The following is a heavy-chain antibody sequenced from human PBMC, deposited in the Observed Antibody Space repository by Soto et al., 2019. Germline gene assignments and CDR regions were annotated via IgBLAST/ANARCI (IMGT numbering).Heavy chain of an antibody. CDR2: MNPNSGNT. CDR1: GYTFTSYD. V-gene: IGHV1-8*01. D-gene: IGHD3-9*01. Sequence: ASVKVSCKASGYTFTSYDINWVRQATGQGLEWMGWMNPNSGNTGYAQKFQGRVTITRNTSISTAYMELSSLRSEDTAVYYCARFWSGYFDWLLSYYYGMDVWGQGTTVTVSS. J-gene: IGHJ6*02. CDR3: ARFWSGYFDWLLSYYYGMDV.